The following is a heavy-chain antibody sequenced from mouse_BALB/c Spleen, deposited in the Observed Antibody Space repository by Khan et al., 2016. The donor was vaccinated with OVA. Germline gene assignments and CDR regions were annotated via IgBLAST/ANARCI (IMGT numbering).Heavy chain of an antibody. V-gene: IGHV1-4*01. Sequence: VELVESGAELARPGASVKMSCKASGYTFTSYTMHWVKQRPGQGLEWIGYINPSSGYTKNNQKFKDKATLIADKSSSTAYMQLSSLTSEDSAVYYCARTHERWGQGTTVTVSS. CDR1: GYTFTSYT. J-gene: IGHJ2*01. CDR3: ARTHER. CDR2: INPSSGYT.